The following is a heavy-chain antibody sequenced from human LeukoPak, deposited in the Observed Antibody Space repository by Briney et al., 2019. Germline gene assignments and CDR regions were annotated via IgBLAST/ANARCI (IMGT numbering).Heavy chain of an antibody. CDR1: GYSISSGYY. CDR2: ISHIGHT. J-gene: IGHJ4*02. V-gene: IGHV4-38-2*02. Sequence: SETLSLTCTVSGYSISSGYYWGWIRQPPGKGLEWIGTISHIGHTFYNASVMSRVTISLDTSKNQVSLRLSSVTAADTAVYYCTGSGFSYYFDHWGRGSLVSVSS. CDR3: TGSGFSYYFDH. D-gene: IGHD3-3*01.